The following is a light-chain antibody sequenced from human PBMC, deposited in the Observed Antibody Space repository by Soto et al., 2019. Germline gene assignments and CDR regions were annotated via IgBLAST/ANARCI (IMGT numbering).Light chain of an antibody. CDR3: GSWDTSLGAGLV. Sequence: QSVLTQPPSVSAAPGQTVTIACSGSSSNIGHNFVSWYQQLPGAAPQLIIYDNDKRPSGIPDRFSGSKSGASATLAITGLQTGDEADYYCGSWDTSLGAGLVFGGGTKVTVL. J-gene: IGLJ2*01. V-gene: IGLV1-51*01. CDR2: DND. CDR1: SSNIGHNF.